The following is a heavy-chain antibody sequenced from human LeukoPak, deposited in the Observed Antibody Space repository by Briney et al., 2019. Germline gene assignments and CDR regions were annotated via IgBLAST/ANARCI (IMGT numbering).Heavy chain of an antibody. Sequence: GESLKISCKCSGYSFSTYWIAWVRKMPGKGLEWMGSIYPDDSDTRYSPTFQGQVTISADKSTSTAYLQWSSLRASDSAIFYCARVKISRPPLSSVFDYWGRGTLVSVSS. CDR1: GYSFSTYW. CDR3: ARVKISRPPLSSVFDY. V-gene: IGHV5-51*01. J-gene: IGHJ4*02. D-gene: IGHD2-2*01. CDR2: IYPDDSDT.